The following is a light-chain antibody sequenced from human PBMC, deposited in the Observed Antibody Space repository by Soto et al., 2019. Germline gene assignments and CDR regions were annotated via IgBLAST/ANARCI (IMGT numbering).Light chain of an antibody. V-gene: IGKV3-20*01. CDR3: QQYGSSPRT. CDR2: GAS. J-gene: IGKJ5*01. CDR1: QIVSSSY. Sequence: EIVLTQSPGTLSLSPGERATISCRASQIVSSSYLAWYQQKPGQAPRLLIYGASSRATGIPDRFSGSGSGTDFTLTISRLEPEDFAVYYCQQYGSSPRTFGQGTRLEIK.